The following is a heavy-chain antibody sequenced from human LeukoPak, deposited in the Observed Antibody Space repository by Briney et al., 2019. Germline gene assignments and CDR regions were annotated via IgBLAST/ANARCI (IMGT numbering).Heavy chain of an antibody. CDR1: GYTFTSYG. Sequence: VASVTVSCKASGYTFTSYGISWVGQAPGQGVEGMGWISAYNGNTNYAQKLQGRVTITRDTSTSTAYMELMSLRSDDTAVYYCARVARRYRHQNYYYYSYMDVWGKGTTVTVSS. CDR3: ARVARRYRHQNYYYYSYMDV. CDR2: ISAYNGNT. J-gene: IGHJ6*03. D-gene: IGHD1-1*01. V-gene: IGHV1-18*01.